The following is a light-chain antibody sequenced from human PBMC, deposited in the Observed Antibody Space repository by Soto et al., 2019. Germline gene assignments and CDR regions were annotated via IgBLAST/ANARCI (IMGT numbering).Light chain of an antibody. CDR2: RIS. V-gene: IGKV2-24*01. J-gene: IGKJ1*01. CDR3: LQATQFPWT. Sequence: DIVMTQTPLSSLVTLGQPASISCRSSQSLVHGDGNTYLYWFQQRPGQPPRLLIYRISNLFSGVPDRFSGSGAGTDFTLEISRVEAEDVGVYYCLQATQFPWTFGQGTKVEFK. CDR1: QSLVHGDGNTY.